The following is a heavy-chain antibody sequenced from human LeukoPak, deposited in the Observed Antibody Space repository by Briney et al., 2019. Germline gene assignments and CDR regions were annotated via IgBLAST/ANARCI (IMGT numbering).Heavy chain of an antibody. Sequence: SETLSLTCTVSGGSIRSSTYYWGWIRQPPGKGLEWIGIIYYSGSTYYNPSLKSRVTISVDTSKNQFSLKLSSVTAADTAVYYCASVRRGFGDLSKYYSYYYMDVWGKGTTVTISS. CDR2: IYYSGST. CDR1: GGSIRSSTYY. V-gene: IGHV4-39*07. CDR3: ASVRRGFGDLSKYYSYYYMDV. D-gene: IGHD3-10*01. J-gene: IGHJ6*03.